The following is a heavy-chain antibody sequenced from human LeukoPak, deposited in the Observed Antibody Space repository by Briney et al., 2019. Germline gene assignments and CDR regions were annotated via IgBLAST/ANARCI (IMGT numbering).Heavy chain of an antibody. D-gene: IGHD3-10*01. CDR1: GYTFTGYY. CDR3: AKSGVLLWFGELRIDNWFDP. J-gene: IGHJ5*02. Sequence: RASVKVSCKASGYTFTGYYMHWVRQAPGQGLEWMGWINPNSGGTNYAQKFQGRVTMTRDTSISTAYMELSRLRSDDTAVYYCAKSGVLLWFGELRIDNWFDPWGQGTLVTVSS. V-gene: IGHV1-2*02. CDR2: INPNSGGT.